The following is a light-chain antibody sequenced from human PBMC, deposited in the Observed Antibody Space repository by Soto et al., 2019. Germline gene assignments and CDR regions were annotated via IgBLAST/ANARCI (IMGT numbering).Light chain of an antibody. V-gene: IGKV3-15*01. CDR3: QQYNNWPPART. CDR1: QSVGSN. Sequence: EIVMTQSPATLSVSPGERATLSCRASQSVGSNLAWYQQKPGQAPRLLIYGASTRATGFPARFSVSGSGTESNLTLSIRQSEPFAISFCQQYNNWPPARTFGQGTKVEIK. J-gene: IGKJ1*01. CDR2: GAS.